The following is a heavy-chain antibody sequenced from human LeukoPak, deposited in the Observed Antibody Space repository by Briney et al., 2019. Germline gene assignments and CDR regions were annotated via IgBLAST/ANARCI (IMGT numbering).Heavy chain of an antibody. CDR2: INHSGST. V-gene: IGHV4-34*01. J-gene: IGHJ6*04. D-gene: IGHD6-6*01. Sequence: SETLSLTCAVYGGSFSGYYWSWIRQPPGKGLEWIGEINHSGSTNCNPSLKSRVTISVDTSKNQFSLKLSSVTAADTAVYYCARAPRSIRYYYYGMDVWGKGTTVTVSS. CDR1: GGSFSGYY. CDR3: ARAPRSIRYYYYGMDV.